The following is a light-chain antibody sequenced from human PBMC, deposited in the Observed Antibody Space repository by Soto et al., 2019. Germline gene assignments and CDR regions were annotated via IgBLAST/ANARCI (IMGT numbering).Light chain of an antibody. CDR1: QSVSSY. CDR3: QQRSNWPPALT. V-gene: IGKV3-11*01. CDR2: DAS. Sequence: EIVLTQSPATLSLSPGERATLSCRASQSVSSYLAWYQQKPGQAPRLLIYDASNRATGIPARFSGSGSGTGFHLTISSLEPEDFAVYYCQQRSNWPPALTFGGGTKVEIK. J-gene: IGKJ4*01.